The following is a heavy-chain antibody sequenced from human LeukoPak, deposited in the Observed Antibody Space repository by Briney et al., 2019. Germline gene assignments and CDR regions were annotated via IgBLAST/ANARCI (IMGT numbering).Heavy chain of an antibody. V-gene: IGHV3-74*01. D-gene: IGHD6-19*01. J-gene: IGHJ4*02. CDR2: INTDASST. CDR3: ARHLYSSGWYGIDY. CDR1: GFTFSSYW. Sequence: GGSLRLSCAASGFTFSSYWMHWVRHAPGKGLVWVSRINTDASSTSYADSVKGRFTISRDNAKNTLYLQMNSLRAEDTAVYYCARHLYSSGWYGIDYWGQGTLVTVSS.